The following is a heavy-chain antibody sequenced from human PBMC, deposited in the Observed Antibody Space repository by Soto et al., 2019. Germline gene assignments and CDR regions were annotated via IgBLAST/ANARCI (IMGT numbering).Heavy chain of an antibody. V-gene: IGHV4-4*07. D-gene: IGHD2-8*02. CDR1: GASITGSFF. CDR2: FSLSGTT. J-gene: IGHJ4*02. CDR3: ARGMTPPGAPAWYYFDS. Sequence: SETLSLTCSVSGASITGSFFWSWIRQPAGKGLEWIGRFSLSGTTNYNPSLRSRVTMSADVSKNQFSLRLTSVTAADTALYYCARGMTPPGAPAWYYFDSWGQGTLVTVSS.